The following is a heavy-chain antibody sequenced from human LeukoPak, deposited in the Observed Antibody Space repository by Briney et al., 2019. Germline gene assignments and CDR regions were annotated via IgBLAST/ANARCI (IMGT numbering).Heavy chain of an antibody. CDR3: ARHPIVATIGFDY. CDR2: IYYGGST. D-gene: IGHD5-12*01. J-gene: IGHJ4*02. CDR1: GGSISSSSYY. Sequence: PSETLSLTCAVSGGSISSSSYYWGWIRQPPGKGLEWIGSIYYGGSTYYNPSLKSRVTISVDTSKNQFSLKLSSVTAADTAVYYCARHPIVATIGFDYWGQGTLVTVSS. V-gene: IGHV4-39*01.